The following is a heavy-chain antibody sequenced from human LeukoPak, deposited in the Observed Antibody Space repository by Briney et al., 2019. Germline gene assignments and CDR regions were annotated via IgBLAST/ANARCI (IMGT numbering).Heavy chain of an antibody. CDR3: ARRSLVAATRRPFDY. CDR2: INHSGST. D-gene: IGHD2-15*01. CDR1: GGSFSGYY. Sequence: SETLSLTCAVYGGSFSGYYWSWLRQPPGKRLEWLGEINHSGSTNYNPSLKSRVTISVDTSKNQFSLKLSSVTAADTAVYYCARRSLVAATRRPFDYWGQGTLVTVSS. V-gene: IGHV4-34*01. J-gene: IGHJ4*02.